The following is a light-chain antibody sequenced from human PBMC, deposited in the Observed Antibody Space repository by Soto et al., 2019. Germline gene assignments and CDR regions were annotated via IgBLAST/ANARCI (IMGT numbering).Light chain of an antibody. J-gene: IGKJ1*01. CDR1: QSVSRF. CDR3: QQRSSWPRT. CDR2: DAS. Sequence: EIVLTQSPATLSLSPGERATLSCRASQSVSRFLAWYQQKPGQAPRLLIYDASKRATGIPARFSGSGSGTDFPLTISSLEPEDFAVYFCQQRSSWPRTFGQGTKVEIK. V-gene: IGKV3-11*01.